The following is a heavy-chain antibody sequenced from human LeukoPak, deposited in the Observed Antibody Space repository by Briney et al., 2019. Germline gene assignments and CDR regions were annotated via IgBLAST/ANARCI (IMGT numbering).Heavy chain of an antibody. Sequence: PSETLSLTCTVSGGSISSGGYYWSWIRQHPGKGLEWIGYIYYSGSTYYNPSLKSRVTISVDTSKNQFSLKLSSVTAADTAVYYCARVRTAGRFNAFDIWGQGTMVTVSS. CDR1: GGSISSGGYY. V-gene: IGHV4-31*03. CDR3: ARVRTAGRFNAFDI. J-gene: IGHJ3*02. CDR2: IYYSGST. D-gene: IGHD1-14*01.